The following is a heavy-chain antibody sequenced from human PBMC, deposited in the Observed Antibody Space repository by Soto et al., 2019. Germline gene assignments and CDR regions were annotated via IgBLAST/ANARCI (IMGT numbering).Heavy chain of an antibody. CDR1: RDTFTSYY. CDR3: GRSSGGNFGIIIEGPNCFAP. Sequence: PRASVKVSCNAPRDTFTSYYLNLVRQAPGQRREWMGDINPHGGSTAYAEKFKGRVTVTRDTSARAVYREVSSLTCEDTAMDYCGRSSGGNFGIIIEGPNCFAPWGQGTLVTVSS. J-gene: IGHJ5*02. CDR2: INPHGGST. D-gene: IGHD1-26*01. V-gene: IGHV1-46*01.